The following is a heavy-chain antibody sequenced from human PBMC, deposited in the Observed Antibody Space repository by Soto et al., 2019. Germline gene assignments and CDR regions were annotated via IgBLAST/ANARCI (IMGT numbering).Heavy chain of an antibody. CDR3: ARDLTSVRGS. V-gene: IGHV1-69*01. Sequence: QVQMVQSGAEVKKPGSSARVSCKVSGGTFSRHSISWVRQAPGQGLEWMGGIIPIFDATQYAQKFQGRLTITADESTTTFHIDLSGLGPADTAIYYCARDLTSVRGSWGQGTLVTVS. J-gene: IGHJ4*02. CDR2: IIPIFDAT. D-gene: IGHD3-10*01. CDR1: GGTFSRHS.